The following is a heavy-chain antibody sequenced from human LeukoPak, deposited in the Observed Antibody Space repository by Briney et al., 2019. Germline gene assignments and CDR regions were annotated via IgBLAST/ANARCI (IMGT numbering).Heavy chain of an antibody. Sequence: GGSLRLSCAASGFTVSSNYMSWVRQAPGKGLEWVSVIYSGGSTYYADSVKGRFTISRDNSKNTLYLQMNSLRAEDTAVYYCAKNDILTGYYPTSDCWGQGTLVTVSS. CDR1: GFTVSSNY. CDR2: IYSGGST. CDR3: AKNDILTGYYPTSDC. V-gene: IGHV3-66*01. J-gene: IGHJ4*02. D-gene: IGHD3-9*01.